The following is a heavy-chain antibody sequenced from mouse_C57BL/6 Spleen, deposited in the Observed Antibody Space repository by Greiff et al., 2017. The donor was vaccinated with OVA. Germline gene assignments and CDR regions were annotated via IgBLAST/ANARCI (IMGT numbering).Heavy chain of an antibody. CDR3: ARLVSIYDGSPYYFDY. CDR1: GYTFTSYW. J-gene: IGHJ2*01. Sequence: QVQLQQPGAELVRPGSSVKLSCKASGYTFTSYWMHWVKQRPIQGLEWIGNIDPSDSETHYNQKFKDKATLTVDKSSSTAYMQLSSLTSEDSAVYYCARLVSIYDGSPYYFDYWGQGTTLTVSS. V-gene: IGHV1-52*01. CDR2: IDPSDSET. D-gene: IGHD2-3*01.